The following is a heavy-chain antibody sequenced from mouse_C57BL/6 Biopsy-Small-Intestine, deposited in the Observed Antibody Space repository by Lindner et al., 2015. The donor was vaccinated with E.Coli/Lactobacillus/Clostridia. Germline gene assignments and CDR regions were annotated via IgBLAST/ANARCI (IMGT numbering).Heavy chain of an antibody. V-gene: IGHV1-81*01. J-gene: IGHJ3*01. D-gene: IGHD2-4*01. CDR2: IYPRSGNT. CDR3: ARFNDYRGFAY. Sequence: VQLQESGAELARPGASVKLSCKASGYTFTSYGISWVKQRTGQGLEWIGEIYPRSGNTYYNEKFKGKATLTADKSSSTAYMELRSLTSEDSAVYFCARFNDYRGFAYWGQGTLVTVSA. CDR1: GYTFTSYG.